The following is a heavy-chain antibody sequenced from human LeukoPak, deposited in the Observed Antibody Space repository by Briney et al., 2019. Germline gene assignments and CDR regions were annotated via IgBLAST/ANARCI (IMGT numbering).Heavy chain of an antibody. D-gene: IGHD3-9*01. V-gene: IGHV4-30-4*01. J-gene: IGHJ3*02. CDR3: ARGFDAHNAFDI. CDR2: IYYSGST. Sequence: SETLSLTCTVSGGSISSSDYYWSWIRQPPGKGLEWIGYIYYSGSTSYNPSLKSRITISVDTSKNQFSLKLTSVTAADTAVYYCARGFDAHNAFDIWGQGTMVTVSS. CDR1: GGSISSSDYY.